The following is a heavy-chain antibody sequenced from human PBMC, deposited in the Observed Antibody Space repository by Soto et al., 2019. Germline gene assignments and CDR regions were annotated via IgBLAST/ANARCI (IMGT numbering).Heavy chain of an antibody. CDR2: IYSSGTT. V-gene: IGHV4-4*07. D-gene: IGHD2-21*02. Sequence: QVQLQESGPGLVKPSETLSLTCTLSGGSMSGYYWSWVRQPAGKGLEYIGHIYSSGTTNYNPSLKGRVTMSRDTSENRFALRLNFMTAADTAVYYCARGSDDYAFDIWGQGTMVSVSS. CDR1: GGSMSGYY. J-gene: IGHJ3*02. CDR3: ARGSDDYAFDI.